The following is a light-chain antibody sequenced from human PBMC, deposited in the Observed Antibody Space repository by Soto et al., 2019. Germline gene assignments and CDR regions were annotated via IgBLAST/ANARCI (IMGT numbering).Light chain of an antibody. V-gene: IGKV4-1*01. CDR3: QLYYSTPT. CDR2: WAS. CDR1: QSVLYSSNNKNY. J-gene: IGKJ2*01. Sequence: DIVMTQSPDSLAVSLGERATINCKSSQSVLYSSNNKNYLAWYQHKPGQPPKLLTYWASIRESVVPDRFSGSGSGTDFTLTISSLQAEDVAVYYCQLYYSTPTFGQGTKLEIK.